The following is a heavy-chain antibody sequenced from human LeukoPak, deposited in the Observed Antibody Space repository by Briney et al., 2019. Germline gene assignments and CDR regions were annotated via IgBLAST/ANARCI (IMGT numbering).Heavy chain of an antibody. J-gene: IGHJ4*02. CDR1: GFPFSNYW. D-gene: IGHD5-18*01. CDR3: ARYGYGYGTPFDY. CDR2: VNSDGSTT. V-gene: IGHV3-74*01. Sequence: PGGSLRLSCAASGFPFSNYWMHWVRQAPGKGLVWVSRVNSDGSTTNYADSVKGRFSITRDNAKNSLFLQMNSLRAEDSAVYYCARYGYGYGTPFDYWGQGTLVTVSS.